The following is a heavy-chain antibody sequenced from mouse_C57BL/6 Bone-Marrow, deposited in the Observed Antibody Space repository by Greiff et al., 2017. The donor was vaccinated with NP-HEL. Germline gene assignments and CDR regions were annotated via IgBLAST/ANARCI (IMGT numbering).Heavy chain of an antibody. CDR2: ISSGSSTI. D-gene: IGHD2-2*01. CDR1: GFTFSDYG. CDR3: ARGYY. J-gene: IGHJ2*01. V-gene: IGHV5-17*01. Sequence: EVKVVESGGGLVKPGGSLKLSCAASGFTFSDYGMHWVRQAPEKGLEWVAYISSGSSTIYYADTVKGRFTISRDNAKNTLFPQMTSLRSEDTAMYYCARGYYWGQGTTLTVSS.